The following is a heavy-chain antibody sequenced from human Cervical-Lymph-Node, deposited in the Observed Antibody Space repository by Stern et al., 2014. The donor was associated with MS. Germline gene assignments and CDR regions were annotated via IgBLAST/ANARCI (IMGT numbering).Heavy chain of an antibody. J-gene: IGHJ4*02. CDR3: ARGSAGAGAFFDY. CDR1: GYTFSNYW. Sequence: VQLVESGAEVKKPGESLKISCKGSGYTFSNYWIGWVRQMPGRGLEWVGIIYPGDSDTRYSASFQGQITISADKSISTAYLQWNSLKASDTAIFYCARGSAGAGAFFDYWGQGTLVTVSS. CDR2: IYPGDSDT. V-gene: IGHV5-51*01. D-gene: IGHD2-8*02.